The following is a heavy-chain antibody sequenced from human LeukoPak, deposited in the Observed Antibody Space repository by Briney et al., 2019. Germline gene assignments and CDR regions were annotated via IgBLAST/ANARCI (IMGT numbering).Heavy chain of an antibody. V-gene: IGHV3-11*04. CDR3: AREEDNADEYLREDY. CDR1: GFTLSDYY. Sequence: GGSLRLSCAASGFTLSDYYMSWIRQTPGKGLEWISYISTSGSSIYYADSVKGRFTLSRDSAKNSLYLEMNSLRAEDTAVYYCAREEDNADEYLREDYWGQGTLVTVSS. CDR2: ISTSGSSI. J-gene: IGHJ4*02. D-gene: IGHD2/OR15-2a*01.